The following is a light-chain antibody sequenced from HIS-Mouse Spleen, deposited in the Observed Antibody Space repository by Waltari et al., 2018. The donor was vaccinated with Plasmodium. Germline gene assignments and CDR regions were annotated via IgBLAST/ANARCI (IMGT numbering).Light chain of an antibody. CDR3: QAWDSSTAV. CDR1: KLGDKS. CDR2: QDS. Sequence: SYALTQPPSVSVSPGQTASIPCSGDKLGDKSACWYQQKPGQSPGLVIYQDSKRPSGIPERFSGSNSGNTATLTISGTQAMDEADYYCQAWDSSTAVFGGGTKLTVL. J-gene: IGLJ3*02. V-gene: IGLV3-1*01.